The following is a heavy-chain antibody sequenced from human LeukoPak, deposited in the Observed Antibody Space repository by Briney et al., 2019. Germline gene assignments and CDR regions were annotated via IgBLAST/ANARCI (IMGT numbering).Heavy chain of an antibody. CDR1: GFTFRTYG. CDR2: IWFDGSKK. CDR3: ARDGAVGRPIDP. V-gene: IGHV3-33*01. Sequence: PGTSLRLSCEGSGFTFRTYGMYWVRQAPGKGLEWVAVIWFDGSKKYYADSVKGRFTISRDDSKNTLYLYMNSLRADDTAVYYSARDGAVGRPIDPWGQGTLVTVSS. D-gene: IGHD3-10*01. J-gene: IGHJ5*02.